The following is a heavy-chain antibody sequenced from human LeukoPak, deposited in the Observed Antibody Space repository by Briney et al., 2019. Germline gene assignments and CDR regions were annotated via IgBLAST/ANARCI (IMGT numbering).Heavy chain of an antibody. D-gene: IGHD5-24*01. CDR1: VYTFTDYL. CDR3: ARDRNGDGFAYFDY. Sequence: GASVRVSCRASVYTFTDYLMHGVRQAPGQGLGWMGWINPNSGDTSSAQKFQGRVTMTRDTSISKAYMELSTLTSDDTAVYYCARDRNGDGFAYFDYWGQGTLVTVSS. J-gene: IGHJ4*02. V-gene: IGHV1-2*02. CDR2: INPNSGDT.